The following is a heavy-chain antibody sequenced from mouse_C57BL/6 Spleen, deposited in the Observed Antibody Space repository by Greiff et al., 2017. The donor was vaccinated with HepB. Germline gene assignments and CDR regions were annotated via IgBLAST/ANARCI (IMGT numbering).Heavy chain of an antibody. Sequence: EVQVVESGGGLVKPGGSLKLSCAASGFTFSSYAMSWVRQTPEKRLEWVATISDGGSYTYYPDNVKGRFTISRDMAKNNLYLQMSHLKSEDTAMYYCARGLYYDYDPFAYWGQGTLVTVSA. V-gene: IGHV5-4*01. D-gene: IGHD2-4*01. CDR3: ARGLYYDYDPFAY. CDR1: GFTFSSYA. CDR2: ISDGGSYT. J-gene: IGHJ3*01.